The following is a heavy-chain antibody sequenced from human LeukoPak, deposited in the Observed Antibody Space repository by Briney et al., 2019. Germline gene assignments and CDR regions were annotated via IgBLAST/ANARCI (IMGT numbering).Heavy chain of an antibody. D-gene: IGHD4-23*01. Sequence: GGSLRLSCAASGFTFSSYSMNWVRQAPGKGLEWVSYISSSSSTIYYADSVKGRFTISRDNSKNTLYLQMNSLRAEDTAVYYCAKGTTTLVVTKIDYWGQGTLVTVSS. CDR2: ISSSSSTI. J-gene: IGHJ4*02. CDR3: AKGTTTLVVTKIDY. V-gene: IGHV3-48*01. CDR1: GFTFSSYS.